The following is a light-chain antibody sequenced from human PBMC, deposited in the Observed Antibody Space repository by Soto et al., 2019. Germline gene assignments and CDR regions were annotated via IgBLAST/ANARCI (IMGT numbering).Light chain of an antibody. CDR2: GAS. CDR1: QRVNNN. CDR3: QQYNNFPLT. Sequence: EIVMTQSPATLSVSPGERATLSCRASQRVNNNLAWYQQKPGQAPRLLIYGASARATGIPARFSGSGSGTEITRIIRSQKSADFAVYYCQQYNNFPLTFGGGTKVEIK. V-gene: IGKV3-15*01. J-gene: IGKJ4*01.